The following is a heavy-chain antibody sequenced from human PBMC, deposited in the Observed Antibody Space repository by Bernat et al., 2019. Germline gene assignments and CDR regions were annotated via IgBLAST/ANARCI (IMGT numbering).Heavy chain of an antibody. CDR2: ISGSGGST. J-gene: IGHJ4*02. CDR1: GFTFSSYA. Sequence: EVQLVESGGGLVQPGGSLRLSCAASGFTFSSYAMSWVRQAPGKGLEWVSAISGSGGSTYYADSVKGRFTISRDNSKNTLYLQMNSLRAEDTAVYYCARQKPYGSGSYYNPVIDYWGQGTLVTVSS. D-gene: IGHD3-10*01. CDR3: ARQKPYGSGSYYNPVIDY. V-gene: IGHV3-23*04.